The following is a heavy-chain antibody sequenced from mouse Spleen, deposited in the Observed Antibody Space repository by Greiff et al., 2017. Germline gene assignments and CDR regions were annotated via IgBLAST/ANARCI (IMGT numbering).Heavy chain of an antibody. CDR1: GYTFTDYY. CDR3: AREDSWFAY. J-gene: IGHJ3*01. V-gene: IGHV1-19*01. CDR2: INPYNGGT. Sequence: VQLQQSGPVLVKPGASVKMSCKASGYTFTDYYMNWVKQSHGKSLEWIGVINPYNGGTSYNQKFKGKATLTVDKSSSTAYMELNSLTSEDSAVYYCAREDSWFAYWGQGTLVTVSA.